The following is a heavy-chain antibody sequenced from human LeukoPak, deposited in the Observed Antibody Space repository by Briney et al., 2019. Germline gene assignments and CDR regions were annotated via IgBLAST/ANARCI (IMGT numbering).Heavy chain of an antibody. V-gene: IGHV4-31*03. Sequence: PSQTLSLTCTVSGGSIASAGYYWSWIRQHPGKGLEWIGYINYSGSTYYNPSLKSRVTISGDTSKNQFSLKLSSVTAADTAVYYCARGNSDGKRKDYWGPGTLLTVSS. CDR2: INYSGST. CDR3: ARGNSDGKRKDY. J-gene: IGHJ4*02. CDR1: GGSIASAGYY. D-gene: IGHD2-15*01.